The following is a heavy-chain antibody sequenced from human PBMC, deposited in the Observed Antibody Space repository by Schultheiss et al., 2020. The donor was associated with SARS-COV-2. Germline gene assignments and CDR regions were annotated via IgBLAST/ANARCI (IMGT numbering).Heavy chain of an antibody. V-gene: IGHV4-31*03. CDR2: IYYSGST. Sequence: SETLSLTCTVSGGSISSSSYYWGWIRQHPGKGLEWIGYIYYSGSTYYNPSLKSRVTISVDTSKNQFSLKLSSVTAADTAVYYCARDTSIASYFDYWGQGTLVTVS. D-gene: IGHD6-6*01. CDR3: ARDTSIASYFDY. CDR1: GGSISSSSYY. J-gene: IGHJ4*02.